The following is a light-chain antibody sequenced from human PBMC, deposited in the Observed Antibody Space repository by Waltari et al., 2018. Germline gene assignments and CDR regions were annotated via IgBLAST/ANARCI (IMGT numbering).Light chain of an antibody. CDR3: QQSIQWPYT. J-gene: IGKJ2*01. V-gene: IGKV3D-15*01. Sequence: DIAMTQSPATLSLSPGERATLSCRASQSVNRNLAWYQQKPGQPPRLLTYGVSSRAKGIPDRFTCSGSGMEFTLTISSLEPEDVGIYHCQQSIQWPYTFGQGTKVEIK. CDR1: QSVNRN. CDR2: GVS.